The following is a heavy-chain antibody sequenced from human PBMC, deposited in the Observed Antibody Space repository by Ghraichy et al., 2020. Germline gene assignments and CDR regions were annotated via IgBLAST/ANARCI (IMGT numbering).Heavy chain of an antibody. D-gene: IGHD2-2*01. Sequence: ASVKVSCKASGYTFTSYDINLVRQATEQGLEWMGWMNPNSGNTGYAQKFQGRVTMTRNTSISTAYMELSILRSEDTAVYYCARRQELPAPYYYYYGMDVWGQGTTVTVSS. CDR3: ARRQELPAPYYYYYGMDV. CDR2: MNPNSGNT. J-gene: IGHJ6*02. V-gene: IGHV1-8*01. CDR1: GYTFTSYD.